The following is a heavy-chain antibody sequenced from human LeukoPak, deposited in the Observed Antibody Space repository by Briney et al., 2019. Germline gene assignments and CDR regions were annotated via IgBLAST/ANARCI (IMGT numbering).Heavy chain of an antibody. Sequence: GASVKVSCKASGYTFTGYYMHWVRQAPGQGLEWMGWINPNSGGTNYAQKFQGRVTMTRDTSISTAYMELSRLRSDDTAVYYCARADTAMVLSDAFDIWGQGTMVTVSS. V-gene: IGHV1-2*02. CDR1: GYTFTGYY. J-gene: IGHJ3*02. CDR3: ARADTAMVLSDAFDI. CDR2: INPNSGGT. D-gene: IGHD5-18*01.